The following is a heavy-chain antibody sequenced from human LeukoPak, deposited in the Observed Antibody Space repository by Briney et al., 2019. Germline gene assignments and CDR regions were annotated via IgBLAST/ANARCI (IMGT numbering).Heavy chain of an antibody. Sequence: SETLSLTCTISGGSISSYYWSWIRQPAGKGLEWIGRIYTSGSTNYNPSLKSRVTMSVDTSKNQFSLKLSSVTAADTAVYYCARDCSSTSCYRYYFDYWGQGTLVTVSS. V-gene: IGHV4-4*07. CDR1: GGSISSYY. J-gene: IGHJ4*02. CDR3: ARDCSSTSCYRYYFDY. CDR2: IYTSGST. D-gene: IGHD2-2*01.